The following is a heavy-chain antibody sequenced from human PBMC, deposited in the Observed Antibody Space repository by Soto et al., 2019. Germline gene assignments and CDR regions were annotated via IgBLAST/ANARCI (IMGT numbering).Heavy chain of an antibody. CDR3: ARRHCSGGSCFYHDAFDI. CDR2: IYPGDSDT. J-gene: IGHJ3*02. Sequence: GESLKISCKGSGYSFTSYWIGWVRQMPGKGLEWMGIIYPGDSDTRYSPSFQGQVTISADKSISTAYLQWSSLKASDTAMYYCARRHCSGGSCFYHDAFDIWGQGTMVTVS. D-gene: IGHD2-15*01. V-gene: IGHV5-51*01. CDR1: GYSFTSYW.